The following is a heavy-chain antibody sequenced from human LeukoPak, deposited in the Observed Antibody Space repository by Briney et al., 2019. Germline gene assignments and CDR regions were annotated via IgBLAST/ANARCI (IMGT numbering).Heavy chain of an antibody. J-gene: IGHJ5*02. CDR2: VSHTGST. V-gene: IGHV4-34*01. CDR3: ARVDGWAYSGYDAFAFLRAP. CDR1: GGSIRSYY. D-gene: IGHD5-12*01. Sequence: SETLSLTCTVSGGSIRSYYWTWIRQPPGKGLEWIGRVSHTGSTDYNPSLRSRVIVSVDTSKDQFSLKLSSVTAADTAVYYCARVDGWAYSGYDAFAFLRAPWGQGTLVTVSS.